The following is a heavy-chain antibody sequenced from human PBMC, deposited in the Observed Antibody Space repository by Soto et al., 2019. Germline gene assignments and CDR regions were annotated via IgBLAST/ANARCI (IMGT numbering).Heavy chain of an antibody. CDR1: GSTFRSDT. CDR2: IIPIFGTP. D-gene: IGHD6-19*01. Sequence: QVQLVQSGAEVKKPGSSVRVSCRASGSTFRSDTISWVRQAPGQGLEWMGQIIPIFGTPHYAQKFQGRVTITAAESTSTAYIELSSLRSDDTAVYYCARRDSSGWKTVDYWGQGTLVTVSS. V-gene: IGHV1-69*12. J-gene: IGHJ4*02. CDR3: ARRDSSGWKTVDY.